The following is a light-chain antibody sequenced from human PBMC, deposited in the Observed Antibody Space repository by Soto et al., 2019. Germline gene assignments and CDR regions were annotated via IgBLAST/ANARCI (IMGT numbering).Light chain of an antibody. J-gene: IGKJ1*01. CDR2: NTY. CDR1: QSISNT. CDR3: EQYYNWHQR. V-gene: IGKV3-15*01. Sequence: EIVMTQSPATLSVSPGVRATLSCRASQSISNTLAWYQQKPGQAPRLLIYNTYTRASGIPARFSGSGSGTEFTITISGLQSEDFAVYYCEQYYNWHQRFGPGTEVEIK.